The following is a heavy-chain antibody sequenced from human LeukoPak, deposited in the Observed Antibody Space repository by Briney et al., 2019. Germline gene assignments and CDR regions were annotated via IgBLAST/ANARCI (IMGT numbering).Heavy chain of an antibody. Sequence: SETLSLTCAVYGASFGGYYWTWIRQSPGRGLEWIGEINHSGSTNYNPSLKSRVTISLHTSENQFSLKLSSVTAADTAVYYCARRVKVAGMGLWGQGTLVTVSS. V-gene: IGHV4-34*01. CDR1: GASFGGYY. J-gene: IGHJ4*02. CDR2: INHSGST. D-gene: IGHD6-19*01. CDR3: ARRVKVAGMGL.